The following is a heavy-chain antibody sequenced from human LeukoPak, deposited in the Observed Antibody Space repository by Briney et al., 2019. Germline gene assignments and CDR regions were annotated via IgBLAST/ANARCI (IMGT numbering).Heavy chain of an antibody. J-gene: IGHJ4*02. Sequence: GGSLRLSCAASGFTLDDYGMSWVRQAPGKGLEWVGRIKSKTDGGTTDYAAPVKGRFTISRDDPKNTLYLQMNSLKTEDTAVYYCTTDPEVATNFDYWGQGTLVTVSS. D-gene: IGHD5-24*01. CDR3: TTDPEVATNFDY. CDR1: GFTLDDYG. V-gene: IGHV3-15*01. CDR2: IKSKTDGGTT.